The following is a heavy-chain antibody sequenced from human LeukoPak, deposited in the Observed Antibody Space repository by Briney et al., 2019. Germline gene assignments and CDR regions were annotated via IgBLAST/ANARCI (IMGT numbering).Heavy chain of an antibody. V-gene: IGHV3-23*01. CDR3: AILPGGSGAFDI. CDR2: IRGSGGST. CDR1: GFTFSSYA. J-gene: IGHJ3*02. D-gene: IGHD4-23*01. Sequence: GGSLRLSCAVSGFTFSSYAMSWVRQAPGEGMECVSAIRGSGGSTYYADSVKVRYTISRDNSKNTLYLQMNSLRAENTAVYYCAILPGGSGAFDIWGQGTTVTVSS.